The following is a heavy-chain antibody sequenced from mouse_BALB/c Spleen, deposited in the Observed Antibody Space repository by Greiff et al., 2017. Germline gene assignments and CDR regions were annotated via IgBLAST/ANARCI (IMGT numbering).Heavy chain of an antibody. D-gene: IGHD1-1*01. CDR1: GFSLTSYG. CDR2: IWGGGST. CDR3: TRNEGLYYPFAY. Sequence: VMLVESGPGLVAPSQSLSITCTVSGFSLTSYGVHWVRQPPGKGLEWLGMIWGGGSTDYNSALKSRLSISKDNSKSQVFLKMNSLQTDDTAMYYCTRNEGLYYPFAYWGQGTLVTVSA. V-gene: IGHV2-6-4*01. J-gene: IGHJ3*01.